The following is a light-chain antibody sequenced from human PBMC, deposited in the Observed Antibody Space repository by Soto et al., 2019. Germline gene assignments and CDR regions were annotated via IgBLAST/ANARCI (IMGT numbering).Light chain of an antibody. Sequence: IVMTQTPLSLPVTPGEPASISCRSSQSLLHSNGYNYLDWYLQKPGQSPQLLIYLGSNRASGVTDRFSGSGSGTDFTLKISRVEAEDVGVYYCMQALQTPLTFGGGTQVEIK. CDR1: QSLLHSNGYNY. J-gene: IGKJ4*01. CDR2: LGS. CDR3: MQALQTPLT. V-gene: IGKV2-28*01.